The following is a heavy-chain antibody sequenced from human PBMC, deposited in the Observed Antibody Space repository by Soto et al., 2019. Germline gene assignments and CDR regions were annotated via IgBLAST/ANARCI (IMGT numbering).Heavy chain of an antibody. CDR2: IIPIFGTA. CDR1: GGTFSSYA. V-gene: IGHV1-69*01. Sequence: QVQLVQSGAEVQKPGSSVKVSCKASGGTFSSYAISWVRQAPGQGLEWMGGIIPIFGTANYAQKFQGRVTITADESTSTAYMELSSLRSEDTAVYYCATGKDIVVVPAATNYYYYGMDVWGQGTTVTVSS. D-gene: IGHD2-2*01. J-gene: IGHJ6*02. CDR3: ATGKDIVVVPAATNYYYYGMDV.